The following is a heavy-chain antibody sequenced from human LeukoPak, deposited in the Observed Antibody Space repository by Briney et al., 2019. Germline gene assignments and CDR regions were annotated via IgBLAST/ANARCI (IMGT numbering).Heavy chain of an antibody. CDR2: INHSGST. D-gene: IGHD3-10*01. V-gene: IGHV4-34*01. J-gene: IGHJ6*02. Sequence: PSETLSLTCAVYGGSFSGYYWSWIRQPSGKGLEWIGEINHSGSTNYNPSLKSRVTISVDTSKNQFSLKLSSVTAADTAVYYCARGRPSTPYRGTPRLMDVWGQGTTVTVSS. CDR3: ARGRPSTPYRGTPRLMDV. CDR1: GGSFSGYY.